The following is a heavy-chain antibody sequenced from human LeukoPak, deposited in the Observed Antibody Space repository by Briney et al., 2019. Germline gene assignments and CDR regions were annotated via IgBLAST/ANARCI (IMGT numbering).Heavy chain of an antibody. Sequence: ASVTVSCTVSGYTLTELPIHWVRQAPGKGREWMGGFDPDDGETVYAQMFQGRVTMTEDTSSDTASMELSSLRSEDTAVYYCATGTSGSYYVGIVRPIDYWGQGTLVTVSS. CDR1: GYTLTELP. J-gene: IGHJ4*02. V-gene: IGHV1-24*01. CDR2: FDPDDGET. D-gene: IGHD1-26*01. CDR3: ATGTSGSYYVGIVRPIDY.